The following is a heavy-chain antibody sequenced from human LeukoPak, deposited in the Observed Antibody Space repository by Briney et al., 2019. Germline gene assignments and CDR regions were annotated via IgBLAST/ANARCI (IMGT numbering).Heavy chain of an antibody. J-gene: IGHJ6*03. V-gene: IGHV4-59*12. Sequence: SETLSLTCTVSGGSINSYYWSWIRQPPGKGLEWIGYIYDSGSTNYNPSLKSRVTISVDTSNNQFSLKLSSVTAADTAVYYCARLSYGPKIWFGELENYYMDVWGKGTTVTVSS. CDR2: IYDSGST. D-gene: IGHD3-10*01. CDR3: ARLSYGPKIWFGELENYYMDV. CDR1: GGSINSYY.